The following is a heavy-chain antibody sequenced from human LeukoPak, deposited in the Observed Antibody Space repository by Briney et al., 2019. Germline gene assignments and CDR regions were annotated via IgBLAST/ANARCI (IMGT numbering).Heavy chain of an antibody. D-gene: IGHD2-21*01. CDR2: ISGSGGNT. V-gene: IGHV3-23*01. CDR3: ATEKGDSPDY. J-gene: IGHJ4*02. Sequence: GGSLRLSCAAPGFTFSNYAMSWVRQAPGKGLEWVSGISGSGGNTYHADSVKGRFTISRDNSKNTLYVQMNSLRAEDTAVYYCATEKGDSPDYWGQGTLVTVSS. CDR1: GFTFSNYA.